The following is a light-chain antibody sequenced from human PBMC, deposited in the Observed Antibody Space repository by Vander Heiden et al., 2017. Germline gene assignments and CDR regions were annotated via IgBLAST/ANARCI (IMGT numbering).Light chain of an antibody. CDR3: QQHYSNPLFT. J-gene: IGKJ3*01. Sequence: DIVMTQSPDSLAVSLGERATINCKSSQSVLYSSNNKNYLAWYQQKPGQPPKLLIYWASTREAGVPDRFSGSGYGTDFTLTISSRQAEDVAVYYCQQHYSNPLFTFGHGTKVXIK. V-gene: IGKV4-1*01. CDR2: WAS. CDR1: QSVLYSSNNKNY.